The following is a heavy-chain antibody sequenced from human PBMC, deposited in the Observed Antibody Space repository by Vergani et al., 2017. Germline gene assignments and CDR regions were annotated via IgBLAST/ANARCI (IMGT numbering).Heavy chain of an antibody. J-gene: IGHJ4*02. D-gene: IGHD4-23*01. CDR1: GFTFSRHS. V-gene: IGHV3-23*01. CDR3: GGESGNYN. Sequence: EVQLLQSEGAVVQPGGSLGLSCVASGFTFSRHSMSWVRQGHGQGMAWVSIIKNTGDSTHYADSVKGRFTISRDNSKNTLYWQMNSLRVEDTAVYYCGGESGNYNWGQGTLVTVSS. CDR2: IKNTGDST.